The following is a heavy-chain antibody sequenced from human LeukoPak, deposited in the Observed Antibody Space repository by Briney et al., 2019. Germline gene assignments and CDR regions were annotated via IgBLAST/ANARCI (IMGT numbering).Heavy chain of an antibody. J-gene: IGHJ4*02. D-gene: IGHD6-19*01. CDR1: GFTFSGSA. CDR2: IRSKANSYAT. CDR3: ARDQWLVPDY. V-gene: IGHV3-73*01. Sequence: GGSLRLSCAASGFTFSGSAMHWVRQASGKGLEWVGRIRSKANSYATAYAASVKGRFTISRDDSKNTAYLQMNSLRAEDTAVYYCARDQWLVPDYWGQGTLVTVSS.